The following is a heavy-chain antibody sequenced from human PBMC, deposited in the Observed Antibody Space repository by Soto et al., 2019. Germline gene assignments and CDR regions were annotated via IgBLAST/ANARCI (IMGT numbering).Heavy chain of an antibody. CDR1: GYTFTSYY. CDR3: ARVRYCSGGSCYRGVGMDV. CDR2: INPSGGST. J-gene: IGHJ6*02. Sequence: ASVKVSCKASGYTFTSYYMHWVRQAPGQGLEWMGIINPSGGSTGYAQKFQGRVTMTRDTSTSTVYMELSSLRSEDTAVYYCARVRYCSGGSCYRGVGMDVWGQGTTVTVSS. V-gene: IGHV1-46*01. D-gene: IGHD2-15*01.